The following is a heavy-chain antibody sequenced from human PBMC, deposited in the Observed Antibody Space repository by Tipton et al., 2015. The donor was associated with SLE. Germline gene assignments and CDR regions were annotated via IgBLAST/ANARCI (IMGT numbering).Heavy chain of an antibody. D-gene: IGHD6-13*01. Sequence: TLSLTCTVSGGSISSYYWSWIRQPPGKGLEWIGFIYYSGSTNYNPSLKSRVTISVDTSKNQFSLKLSSVTAADTAVYYCARGNIAAAGTGGGDYWGQGTLVTVSS. CDR1: GGSISSYY. CDR3: ARGNIAAAGTGGGDY. V-gene: IGHV4-59*01. CDR2: IYYSGST. J-gene: IGHJ4*02.